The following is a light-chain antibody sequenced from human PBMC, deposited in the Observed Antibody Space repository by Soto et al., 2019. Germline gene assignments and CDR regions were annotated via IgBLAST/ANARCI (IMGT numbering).Light chain of an antibody. CDR3: SSYAGSKNLGV. CDR1: SSDVGGYNY. V-gene: IGLV2-8*01. J-gene: IGLJ1*01. CDR2: EVS. Sequence: QSALTQPPSASGSPGQSVTISCTATSSDVGGYNYVSWYQQYPGKAPKLMMYEVSKRPSGVPDRFSGSKSGNTASLTVSGLQAEDDADYYCSSYAGSKNLGVFGTGTKVTVL.